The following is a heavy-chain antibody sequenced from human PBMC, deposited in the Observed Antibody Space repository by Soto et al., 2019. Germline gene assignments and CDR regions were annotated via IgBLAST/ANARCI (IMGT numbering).Heavy chain of an antibody. D-gene: IGHD4-4*01. Sequence: GGSLRLSCVVSGFTFNNYWMSWVRQAPGKGLEWVANIKEDGSDKYYLDSVKGRFAISRDNAKNSLYLQMSSLRAEDTAIYYCASHPPRGDYNKYATTYWGQGTPVTVYS. CDR2: IKEDGSDK. J-gene: IGHJ4*02. CDR1: GFTFNNYW. V-gene: IGHV3-7*03. CDR3: ASHPPRGDYNKYATTY.